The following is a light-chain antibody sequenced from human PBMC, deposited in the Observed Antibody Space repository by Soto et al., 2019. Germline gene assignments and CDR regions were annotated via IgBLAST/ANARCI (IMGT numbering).Light chain of an antibody. CDR2: DAS. CDR1: QTVRNND. J-gene: IGKJ5*01. CDR3: QQYGSSPT. Sequence: EFVLTQSPGTLCLSPWERATLSCRASQTVRNNDLAWYQQKPGQAPSLLIXDASSRATGIPDRFSGGGSGTEFNLTISRLEPEDFAVYYSQQYGSSPTFGQGTRLEIK. V-gene: IGKV3-20*01.